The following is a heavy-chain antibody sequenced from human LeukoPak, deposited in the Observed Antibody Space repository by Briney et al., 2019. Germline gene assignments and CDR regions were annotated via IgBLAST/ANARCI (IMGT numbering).Heavy chain of an antibody. D-gene: IGHD3-10*01. V-gene: IGHV1-2*02. CDR3: ARLPMVRGVTPFDY. J-gene: IGHJ4*02. CDR2: INPNSGGT. CDR1: GYTFTGYY. Sequence: ASVKVSCKAPGYTFTGYYMHWVRQAPGQGLEWMGWINPNSGGTNYAQKFQGRVTMTRDTSISTAYMELSRLRSDDTAVYYCARLPMVRGVTPFDYWGQGTLVTVSS.